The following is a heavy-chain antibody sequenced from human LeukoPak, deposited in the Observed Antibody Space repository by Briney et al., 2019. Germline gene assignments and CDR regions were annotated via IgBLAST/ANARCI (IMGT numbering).Heavy chain of an antibody. CDR1: GGSISSGDYY. J-gene: IGHJ3*02. D-gene: IGHD4-17*01. CDR2: IYYSGST. V-gene: IGHV4-30-4*01. CDR3: AREGDYGAFDI. Sequence: TSETLSLTCTVSGGSISSGDYYWSWIRQPPGKGLEWIGYIYYSGSTYYNPSLKSRVTISVDTSKNQFSLKLSSVTAADTAVYYCAREGDYGAFDIWGQGTMVTVSS.